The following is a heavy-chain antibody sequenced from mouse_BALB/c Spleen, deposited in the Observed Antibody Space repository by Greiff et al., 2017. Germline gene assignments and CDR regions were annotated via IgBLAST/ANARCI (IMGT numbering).Heavy chain of an antibody. CDR2: IDPANGNT. D-gene: IGHD2-4*01. J-gene: IGHJ3*01. CDR3: ARGDYGPWFAY. Sequence: EVQRVESGAELVKPGASVKLSCTASGFNIKDTYMHWVKQRPEQGLEWIGRIDPANGNTKYDPKFQGKATITADTSSNTAYLQLSSLTSEDTAVYYCARGDYGPWFAYWGQGTLVTVSA. CDR1: GFNIKDTY. V-gene: IGHV14-3*02.